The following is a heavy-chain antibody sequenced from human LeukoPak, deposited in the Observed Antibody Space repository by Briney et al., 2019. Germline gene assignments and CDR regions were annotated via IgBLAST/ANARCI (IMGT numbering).Heavy chain of an antibody. CDR1: GDSIRRDNYY. D-gene: IGHD3-16*02. V-gene: IGHV4-39*01. CDR3: ATHPLLDY. CDR2: IYYSGST. Sequence: SETLSLTCTVSGDSIRRDNYYWGWIRQPPGKGLEWIGSIYYSGSTYYNPSLKSRVSISVDPSKSQFSLKLTSMTAADTAVYYCATHPLLDYWGQGSLVTVSS. J-gene: IGHJ4*02.